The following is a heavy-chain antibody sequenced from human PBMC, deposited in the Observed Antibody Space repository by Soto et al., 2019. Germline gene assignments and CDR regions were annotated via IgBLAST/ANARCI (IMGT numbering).Heavy chain of an antibody. CDR2: MSYDGNNQ. CDR1: GFTFSSYA. CDR3: AKALGELSPESFDY. J-gene: IGHJ4*02. Sequence: QVQLVESGGGVVQPGRSLRLSCAASGFTFSSYAMHWVRQAPGKGLEWVAIMSYDGNNQYYADSVKGRFTISRDNFKNTLYLQMNSLRAEDTAVYYYAKALGELSPESFDYWGQGILVTVSS. D-gene: IGHD3-16*02. V-gene: IGHV3-30*18.